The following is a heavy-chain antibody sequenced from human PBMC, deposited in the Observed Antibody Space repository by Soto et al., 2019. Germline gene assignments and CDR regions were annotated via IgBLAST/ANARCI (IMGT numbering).Heavy chain of an antibody. Sequence: PGGSLRLSCAASGLIFSSYAMSWVRQAPGKGLEWVSGISGSGGSTYYADSVKGRFTISRDNSKNTLYLQMNSLRTDDTTVYYCAKAASPYFGSSGYYGSWGQGALVTVS. V-gene: IGHV3-23*01. CDR2: ISGSGGST. J-gene: IGHJ5*02. CDR1: GLIFSSYA. D-gene: IGHD3-22*01. CDR3: AKAASPYFGSSGYYGS.